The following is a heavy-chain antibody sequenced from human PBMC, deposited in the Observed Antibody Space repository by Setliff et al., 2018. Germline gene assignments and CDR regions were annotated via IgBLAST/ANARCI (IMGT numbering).Heavy chain of an antibody. Sequence: SETLSLTCAVSGYSISSDHYWGWIRQPPGKGLEWIGSIYHSGSAYYSPSLKSRVTISVDTSKNQFSLKLSSVTAADRAVYYCARDGGNGYGVDAYAGGGFDIWGQGTMVTVS. CDR1: GYSISSDHY. V-gene: IGHV4-38-2*02. CDR2: IYHSGSA. D-gene: IGHD5-18*01. J-gene: IGHJ3*02. CDR3: ARDGGNGYGVDAYAGGGFDI.